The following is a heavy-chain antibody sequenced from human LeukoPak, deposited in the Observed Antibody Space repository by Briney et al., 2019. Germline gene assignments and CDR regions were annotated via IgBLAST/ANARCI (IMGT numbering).Heavy chain of an antibody. V-gene: IGHV3-13*01. CDR3: ARDELSTTSIDY. D-gene: IGHD1-1*01. Sequence: GGSLRLSCAASGFTFSSYDMHWVRQATGKGLEWVSAIGTAGDTYYPGSVKGRFTISRDNAKNSLYLQMNSLRAEDTAVYYCARDELSTTSIDYWGQGTLVTVSS. CDR1: GFTFSSYD. J-gene: IGHJ4*02. CDR2: IGTAGDT.